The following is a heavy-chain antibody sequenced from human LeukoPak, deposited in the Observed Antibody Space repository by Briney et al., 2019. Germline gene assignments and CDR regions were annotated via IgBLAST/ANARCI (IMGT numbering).Heavy chain of an antibody. CDR3: AKDAPVNIVVVPAANS. J-gene: IGHJ4*02. CDR2: ISGSGGST. V-gene: IGHV3-23*01. CDR1: GFTFSSYA. Sequence: LSGGSLRLSYAASGFTFSSYAMSWVRQAPGKRLDWVSAISGSGGSTYYADSVKGRFTISRDNSKNTLYLQMSSLRAEDTAVYYCAKDAPVNIVVVPAANSWGQGTLVTVSS. D-gene: IGHD2-2*01.